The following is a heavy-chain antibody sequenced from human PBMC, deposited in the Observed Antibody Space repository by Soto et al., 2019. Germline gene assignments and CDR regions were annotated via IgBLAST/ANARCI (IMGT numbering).Heavy chain of an antibody. Sequence: WETLSLTFSVSGDFISNTTYYWGWVRQAHGKGLEWVGSIYFSGSGTSHYNPSLKSRVTISVDTSKNQFSLKLTSVTAADTAVYYCATLQLGREEVFDSWGQGTLVTVSS. CDR2: IYFSGSGTS. V-gene: IGHV4-39*01. D-gene: IGHD1-1*01. CDR1: GDFISNTTYY. J-gene: IGHJ4*02. CDR3: ATLQLGREEVFDS.